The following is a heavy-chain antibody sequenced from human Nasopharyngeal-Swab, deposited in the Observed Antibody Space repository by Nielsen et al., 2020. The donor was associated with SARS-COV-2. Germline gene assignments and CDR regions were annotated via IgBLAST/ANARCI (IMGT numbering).Heavy chain of an antibody. CDR3: ARDLSYYDSAGAFDI. D-gene: IGHD3-22*01. CDR2: IWYDGSNK. V-gene: IGHV3-33*01. J-gene: IGHJ3*02. Sequence: WIRQPPGKGLEWVAVIWYDGSNKYYADSVKGRFTISRDNSKNTLYLQMNSLRAEDTAVYYCARDLSYYDSAGAFDIWGQGTMVTVSS.